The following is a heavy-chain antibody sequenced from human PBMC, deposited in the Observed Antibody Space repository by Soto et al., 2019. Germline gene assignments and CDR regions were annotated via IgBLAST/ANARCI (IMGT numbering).Heavy chain of an antibody. V-gene: IGHV3-30-3*01. Sequence: QVQLVESGGGVVQPGRSLRLSCAASGFTFSSYAMHWVRQAPGKGLEWVAVISYDGSNKYYADSVKGRFTISRDNSKNTLYLQMNSLRAEDTAVYYRVLVDDYSDCRAYYAMDVWGQGTTVTVSS. D-gene: IGHD4-17*01. CDR2: ISYDGSNK. J-gene: IGHJ6*02. CDR1: GFTFSSYA. CDR3: VLVDDYSDCRAYYAMDV.